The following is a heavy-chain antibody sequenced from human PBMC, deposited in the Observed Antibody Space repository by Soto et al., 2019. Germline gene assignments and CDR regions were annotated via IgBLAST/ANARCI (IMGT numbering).Heavy chain of an antibody. CDR1: GYTFTGYY. CDR3: ARDGPMDRAFDI. J-gene: IGHJ3*02. CDR2: INPNSGGT. V-gene: IGHV1-2*04. D-gene: IGHD3-10*01. Sequence: ASVKVSCKASGYTFTGYYMHWVRQAPGQGLEWMGWINPNSGGTNYAQKFQGWVTMTTDTSTSTAYMELRSLRSDDTAVYYCARDGPMDRAFDIWGQGTMVTVSS.